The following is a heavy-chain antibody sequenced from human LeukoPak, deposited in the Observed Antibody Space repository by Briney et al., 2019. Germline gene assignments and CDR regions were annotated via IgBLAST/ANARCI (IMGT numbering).Heavy chain of an antibody. V-gene: IGHV3-7*01. CDR3: ARPYGDYIWYFDL. Sequence: PGGSLRLSCASSGFTFSSYWMSWVRQAPGKVLEWVANIKQDGSEKYYVDSVKGRFTISRDNAKNSLYLQMNSLRAEDTAVYYCARPYGDYIWYFDLWGRGTLVTVSS. CDR2: IKQDGSEK. J-gene: IGHJ2*01. CDR1: GFTFSSYW. D-gene: IGHD4-17*01.